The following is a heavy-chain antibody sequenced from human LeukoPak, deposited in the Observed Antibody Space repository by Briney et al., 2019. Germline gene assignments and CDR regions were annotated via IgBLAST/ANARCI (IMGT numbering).Heavy chain of an antibody. J-gene: IGHJ4*02. CDR2: VKSKTDGGTT. Sequence: GGSLRLSCAASGFTFSNAWMSWVRQAPGKGLEWVGRVKSKTDGGTTDYAAPVKGRFTISRDDSKNTLSLQMNSLKSEDTAVYYCTTFTYYYDTSGDDYWGQGTLVTVSS. D-gene: IGHD3-22*01. CDR1: GFTFSNAW. CDR3: TTFTYYYDTSGDDY. V-gene: IGHV3-15*01.